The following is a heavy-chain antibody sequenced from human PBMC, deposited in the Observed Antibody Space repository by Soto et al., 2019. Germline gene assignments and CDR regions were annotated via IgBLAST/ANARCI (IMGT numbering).Heavy chain of an antibody. CDR3: ARDMYSSDYFVKWFEP. CDR1: GFSFSSYA. V-gene: IGHV3-30-3*01. Sequence: QVRLVESGGGLVQPGRSLRLSCTASGFSFSSYAMYWFRQPPGKGLEWVAGISHDGINKHYADSVKGRVTVSRDNSNHSLDLQLNSLRGEDTAMYYCARDMYSSDYFVKWFEPWGQGTLVTVSS. J-gene: IGHJ5*02. CDR2: ISHDGINK. D-gene: IGHD6-19*01.